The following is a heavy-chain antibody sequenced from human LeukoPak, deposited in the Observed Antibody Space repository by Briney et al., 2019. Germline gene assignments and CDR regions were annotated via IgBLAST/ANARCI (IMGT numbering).Heavy chain of an antibody. V-gene: IGHV3-15*01. D-gene: IGHD3-22*01. CDR1: GFTFSNAW. Sequence: GGSLRLSCAASGFTFSNAWMCRVRQAPGKGLEWVGRIKSKTDGGTTDYAAPVKGRFTISRDDSKNTLYLQMNSLKTEDTAVYYCTTYYYDSSGYPDDWSQGTLVTVSS. CDR2: IKSKTDGGTT. CDR3: TTYYYDSSGYPDD. J-gene: IGHJ4*02.